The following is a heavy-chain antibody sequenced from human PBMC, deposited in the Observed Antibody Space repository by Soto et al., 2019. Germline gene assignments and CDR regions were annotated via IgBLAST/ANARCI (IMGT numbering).Heavy chain of an antibody. CDR2: VHYTGTT. J-gene: IGHJ5*02. CDR1: GGSISTNSCH. Sequence: PSETLSLTCIVSGGSISTNSCHWGWIRQPPGKGLEWIGNVHYTGTTYYNPSLESRVTMSVDTSKNHFSLNLSSATAADTAVYYCARLPTGYPNWFHPWGHGALVTVSS. V-gene: IGHV4-39*02. CDR3: ARLPTGYPNWFHP. D-gene: IGHD4-4*01.